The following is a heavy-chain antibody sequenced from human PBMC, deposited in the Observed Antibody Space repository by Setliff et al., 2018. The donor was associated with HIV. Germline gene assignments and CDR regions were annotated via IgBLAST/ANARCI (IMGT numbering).Heavy chain of an antibody. J-gene: IGHJ3*02. CDR1: GYTFTDYY. CDR2: INPNSSDT. Sequence: GASVKVSCKASGYTFTDYYIHWVRQAPGQGLEWMGWINPNSSDTNYAQKFQGRVTMTRDTSISTAYMDLSRLRSDDTAVYYCAKGPNFEDAFDIWGQGTVVTV. CDR3: AKGPNFEDAFDI. D-gene: IGHD2-8*01. V-gene: IGHV1-2*02.